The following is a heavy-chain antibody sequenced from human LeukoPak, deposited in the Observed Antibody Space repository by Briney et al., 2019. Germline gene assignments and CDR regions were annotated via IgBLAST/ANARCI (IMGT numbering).Heavy chain of an antibody. CDR2: ISSSSSYT. J-gene: IGHJ4*02. CDR3: VRAQGIRYFDWLSYFDY. D-gene: IGHD3-9*01. Sequence: GGSLRLSCAASGFTFSDYYTSWIRQVPGKGLEWVSYISSSSSYTNYADSVKGRFTISRDNAKNSLYLQMNSLRAEDTAVYYCVRAQGIRYFDWLSYFDYWGQGTLVTVSS. CDR1: GFTFSDYY. V-gene: IGHV3-11*06.